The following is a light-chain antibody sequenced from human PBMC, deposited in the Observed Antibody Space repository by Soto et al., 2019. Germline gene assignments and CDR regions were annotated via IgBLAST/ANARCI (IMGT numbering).Light chain of an antibody. Sequence: DIQMTQSPSSLSASVGDRVTITCRASQGISNYLARYQQKPGKVPKLLIYAASTLQSGVPSRFSGSGSGTDFTLTISSLQPEDVATYYCQKYNSAPSWTFGQGTKVEIK. CDR3: QKYNSAPSWT. V-gene: IGKV1-27*01. CDR1: QGISNY. J-gene: IGKJ1*01. CDR2: AAS.